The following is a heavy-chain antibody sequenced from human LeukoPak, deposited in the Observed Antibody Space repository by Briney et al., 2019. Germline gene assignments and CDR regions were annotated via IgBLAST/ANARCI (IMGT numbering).Heavy chain of an antibody. Sequence: PGGSLRLSCAASGFTFSSHAMSWVRQAPGKGLEWVSALSGSGGSTYHADSVKGRFTISRDNSKNTLYLQMNSLRAEDTAVYYCAKAPRWGWGRYSPPYYFDYWGQGTLVTVSS. V-gene: IGHV3-23*01. CDR3: AKAPRWGWGRYSPPYYFDY. CDR1: GFTFSSHA. CDR2: LSGSGGST. D-gene: IGHD3-16*01. J-gene: IGHJ4*02.